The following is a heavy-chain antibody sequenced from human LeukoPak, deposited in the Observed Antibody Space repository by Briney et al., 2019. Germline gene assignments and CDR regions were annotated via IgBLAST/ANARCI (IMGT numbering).Heavy chain of an antibody. V-gene: IGHV3-7*01. CDR2: INQDGSEK. D-gene: IGHD1-7*01. CDR1: GFTFSSYW. CDR3: ARGSRGTGTTGGFDY. Sequence: GGSLRLSCAASGFTFSSYWMSWVRQAPGKGLEWVANINQDGSEKYYVDSVKGRFTISRDNAKNSLYLQMNSLRAEDTAVYYCARGSRGTGTTGGFDYWGQGTLVTVSS. J-gene: IGHJ4*02.